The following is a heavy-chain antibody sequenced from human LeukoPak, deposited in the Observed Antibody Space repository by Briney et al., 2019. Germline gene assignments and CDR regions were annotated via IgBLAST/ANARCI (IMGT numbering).Heavy chain of an antibody. D-gene: IGHD3-10*01. CDR2: IYSSGST. J-gene: IGHJ4*02. V-gene: IGHV4-39*01. Sequence: PSETLSLTCTVSGGSMRSSSYYWGSIRQPPGKGVERNVSIYSSGSTYYNPSLKSGVTISVDTSKNQFSLKLNSVTAADTAVYYCARHEAKRSGSYYSNFDYWGQGTLVTVSS. CDR1: GGSMRSSSYY. CDR3: ARHEAKRSGSYYSNFDY.